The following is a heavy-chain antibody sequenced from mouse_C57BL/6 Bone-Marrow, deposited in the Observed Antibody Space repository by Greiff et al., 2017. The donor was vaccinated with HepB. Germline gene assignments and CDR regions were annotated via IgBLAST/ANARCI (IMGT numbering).Heavy chain of an antibody. Sequence: VQLQQPGAELVRPGSSVKLSCKASGYTFTSYWMDWVKQRPGKGLEWIGNIYPSDSETHYNQKFKDKATLTVDKSSSTAYMQLSSLTSEDSAVYYCARLLWARRGIGDYWGQGTSVTVSS. V-gene: IGHV1-61*01. D-gene: IGHD2-1*01. CDR2: IYPSDSET. CDR1: GYTFTSYW. CDR3: ARLLWARRGIGDY. J-gene: IGHJ4*01.